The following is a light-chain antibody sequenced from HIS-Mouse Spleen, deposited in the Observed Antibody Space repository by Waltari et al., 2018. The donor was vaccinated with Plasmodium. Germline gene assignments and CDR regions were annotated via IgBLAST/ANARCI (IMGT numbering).Light chain of an antibody. Sequence: QSALTQPASVSGSPGPSITISCTGTSSAVVGYHLVSWYQQHPGKAPKLMIYEGSKRPSGVSNRFSGSKSGNTASLTISGLQAEDEADYYCCSYAGSRVFGGGTKLTVL. CDR1: SSAVVGYHL. V-gene: IGLV2-23*01. CDR3: CSYAGSRV. CDR2: EGS. J-gene: IGLJ2*01.